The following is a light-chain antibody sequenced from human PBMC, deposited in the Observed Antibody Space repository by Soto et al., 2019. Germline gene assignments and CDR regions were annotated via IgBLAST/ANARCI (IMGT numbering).Light chain of an antibody. J-gene: IGKJ1*01. CDR1: PSVSSS. CDR3: QQYNNWPWP. CDR2: GAS. Sequence: EILMTQSPATLSVSPGERATLSCRASPSVSSSLALYQQKPGQAPWLLIYGASTRATGIPASFSGSGSGTEFTLTSSSRQSEDFAVYYCQQYNNWPWPFGQGPKVEIK. V-gene: IGKV3-15*01.